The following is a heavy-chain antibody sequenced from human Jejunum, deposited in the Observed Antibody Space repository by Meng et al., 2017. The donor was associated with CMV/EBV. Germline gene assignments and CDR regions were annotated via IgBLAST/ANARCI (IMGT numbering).Heavy chain of an antibody. D-gene: IGHD3-22*01. CDR1: VYRFIHYG. Sequence: SVYRFIHYGISWVRQAPGQGLEWMGWINVYKGTTNYAQKFQGRVIMTADTSTSTSYMELRSVRSDDTAIYFCARDQSGWGYFDAWGQGALVTVSS. J-gene: IGHJ5*02. CDR2: INVYKGTT. CDR3: ARDQSGWGYFDA. V-gene: IGHV1-18*01.